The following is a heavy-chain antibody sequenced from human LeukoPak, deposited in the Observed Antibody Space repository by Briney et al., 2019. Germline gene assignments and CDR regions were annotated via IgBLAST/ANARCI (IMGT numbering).Heavy chain of an antibody. Sequence: PGGSLRLSCAASGFTFSSYWMHWVRQAPGKGLVWVSYISGDGSRTTYADSVKGRFTISRDNAKNTLDLQMNSLRAEDTAVYYCARERGYSYGNMRGYFDYWGQGTLVTVSS. CDR2: ISGDGSRT. J-gene: IGHJ4*02. D-gene: IGHD5-18*01. CDR3: ARERGYSYGNMRGYFDY. CDR1: GFTFSSYW. V-gene: IGHV3-74*01.